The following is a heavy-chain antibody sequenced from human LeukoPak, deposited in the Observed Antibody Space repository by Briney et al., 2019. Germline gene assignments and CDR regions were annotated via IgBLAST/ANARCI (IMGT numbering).Heavy chain of an antibody. V-gene: IGHV4-59*01. D-gene: IGHD6-13*01. Sequence: PSETLSLTCTVSGGSISSYYWSWIRQPPGKGLEWIGYIYYSGSTNYNPSLKSRVTISVDTSKNQFSLKLSSVTAADTAVYYCARGIAAAGHAFDIWGQGTMVTVSS. CDR3: ARGIAAAGHAFDI. CDR2: IYYSGST. J-gene: IGHJ3*02. CDR1: GGSISSYY.